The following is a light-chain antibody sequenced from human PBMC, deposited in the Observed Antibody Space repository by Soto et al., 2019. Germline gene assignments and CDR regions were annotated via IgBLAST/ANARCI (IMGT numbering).Light chain of an antibody. CDR3: QQYSSSPIT. Sequence: EIVLTQSQATLSLSPGERATLSCRASQSVSSYLAWYQQKPGQAPRLLIYDASNRATGIPDRFSGTGSETDFTLTISRLEPEDFAVYYCQQYSSSPITFGQGTRLEIK. CDR1: QSVSSY. CDR2: DAS. V-gene: IGKV3-20*01. J-gene: IGKJ5*01.